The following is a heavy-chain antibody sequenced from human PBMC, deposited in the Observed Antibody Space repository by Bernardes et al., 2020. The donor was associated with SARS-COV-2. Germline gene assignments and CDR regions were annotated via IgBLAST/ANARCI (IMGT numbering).Heavy chain of an antibody. CDR3: ARGLSGYYDY. Sequence: SETLSLTCGVSGGSISYSNWWSWVRQPPGKGLEWIGDIYHDGGTMCEPSLKSRVTISVDKSKNQFTLRLRSVTAADTAVYFCARGLSGYYDYWGQGNLVTVSS. J-gene: IGHJ4*02. D-gene: IGHD3-3*01. CDR1: GGSISYSNW. CDR2: IYHDGGT. V-gene: IGHV4-4*02.